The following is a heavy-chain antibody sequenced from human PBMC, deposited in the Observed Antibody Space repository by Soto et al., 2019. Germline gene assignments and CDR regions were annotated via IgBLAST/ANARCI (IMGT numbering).Heavy chain of an antibody. CDR3: ARFTVTTAHYYYGMDV. CDR1: GGTFSSYA. V-gene: IGHV1-69*13. D-gene: IGHD4-17*01. CDR2: IIPIFGTA. J-gene: IGHJ6*02. Sequence: SVKVSCKASGGTFSSYAISWVRQAPGQGLEWMGGIIPIFGTANYAQKFQGRVTITADESTSTAYMELSSLRSEDTAVYYCARFTVTTAHYYYGMDVWGQGTTVTVSS.